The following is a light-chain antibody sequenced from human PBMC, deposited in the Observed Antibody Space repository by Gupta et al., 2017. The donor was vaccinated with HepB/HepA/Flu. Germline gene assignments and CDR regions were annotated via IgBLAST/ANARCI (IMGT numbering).Light chain of an antibody. V-gene: IGKV1-5*03. J-gene: IGKJ2*01. CDR3: QQYNSYAYT. CDR1: QSISSW. Sequence: DIHMNQSPSTRSSSVGDRVTITCRASQSISSWLAWYQQKPGKAPKLLIFKASSLESGVPSRFSGSGSGTEFTLTISSLQPDDFATYDCQQYNSYAYTFGQGTKLEIK. CDR2: KAS.